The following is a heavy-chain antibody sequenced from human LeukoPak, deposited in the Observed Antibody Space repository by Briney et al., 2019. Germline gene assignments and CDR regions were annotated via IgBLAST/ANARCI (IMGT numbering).Heavy chain of an antibody. Sequence: VGSLRLSCEPSGFRLADHYMSWIRQAPGEGLGWVSYMRNSGSIIYYADYVKGGFTISRDNTKNFLYLQMNSLRDEDTAVYYCERLGFGEYYFYYYMDVWGKGTAVTVSS. J-gene: IGHJ6*03. D-gene: IGHD3-10*01. CDR1: GFRLADHY. V-gene: IGHV3-11*01. CDR2: MRNSGSII. CDR3: ERLGFGEYYFYYYMDV.